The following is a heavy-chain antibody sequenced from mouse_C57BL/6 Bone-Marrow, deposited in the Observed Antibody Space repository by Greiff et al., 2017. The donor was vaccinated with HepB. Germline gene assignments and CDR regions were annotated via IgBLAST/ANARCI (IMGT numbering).Heavy chain of an antibody. CDR1: GFTFSDYY. CDR3: ARDMNAWFAY. CDR2: ISDGGSYT. J-gene: IGHJ3*01. D-gene: IGHD2-3*01. Sequence: EVMLVESGGGLVQPGGSLKLSCAASGFTFSDYYMYWVRQTPEKRLEWVATISDGGSYTYYPDNVKGRFTISRDNAKNNLYLQMSHLKSEDTAMYYCARDMNAWFAYWGQGTLVTVSA. V-gene: IGHV5-4*01.